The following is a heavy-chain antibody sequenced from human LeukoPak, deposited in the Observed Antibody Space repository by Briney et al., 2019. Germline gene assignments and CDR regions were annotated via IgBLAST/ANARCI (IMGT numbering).Heavy chain of an antibody. CDR1: GGSFSSNSDY. CDR3: ARGPDSRKTGY. Sequence: SETLSLTCIVSGGSFSSNSDYWDWIRQPPGKGLEWIGDMRSSRSITYNPSLRGRVTISVDTSKSQFSLKLDSVTAADTAIYYCARGPDSRKTGYWGQGILVTVSS. CDR2: MRSSRSI. V-gene: IGHV4-61*01. D-gene: IGHD1-1*01. J-gene: IGHJ4*02.